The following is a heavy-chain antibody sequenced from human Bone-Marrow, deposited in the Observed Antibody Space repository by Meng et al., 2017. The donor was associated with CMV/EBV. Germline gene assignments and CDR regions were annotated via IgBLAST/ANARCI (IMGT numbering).Heavy chain of an antibody. Sequence: SVKVSCKASGGTFSSYAISWVRQAPGQGLEWMGGIIPIFGTANYAQKFQGRVTITTDESTSTAYMELSSLRSEDTAVYYCASRKDIVVVPAASDAFDIWGQGTMDTVSS. CDR2: IIPIFGTA. CDR3: ASRKDIVVVPAASDAFDI. V-gene: IGHV1-69*05. J-gene: IGHJ3*02. CDR1: GGTFSSYA. D-gene: IGHD2-2*01.